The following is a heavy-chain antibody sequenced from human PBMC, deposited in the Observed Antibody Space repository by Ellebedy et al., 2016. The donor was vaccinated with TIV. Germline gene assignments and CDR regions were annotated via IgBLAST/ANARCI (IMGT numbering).Heavy chain of an antibody. J-gene: IGHJ4*02. V-gene: IGHV3-53*01. CDR2: ICTSDIT. Sequence: PGGSLRLSCAASGFAIGSYYIPWARQSPGNGLAWVSVICTSDITSYADSVRGRFTISRDTYKNTVSLQMNSLRVEDTAIYYCAVVDFCWGQGTLVTLSS. CDR3: AVVDFC. CDR1: GFAIGSYY.